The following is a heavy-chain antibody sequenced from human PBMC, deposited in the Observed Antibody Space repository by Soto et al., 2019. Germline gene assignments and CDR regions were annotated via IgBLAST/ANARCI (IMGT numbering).Heavy chain of an antibody. V-gene: IGHV1-2*04. CDR3: ARVRRYSSGWFDY. Sequence: QVQLVQSGAEVKKPGASVKVSCKASGYTFTGYYMHWVRQAPGQGLEWMGWINPNSGGTNYAQKSQGWVTMTRDTSISTAYMELSRLRSDDTAVYYCARVRRYSSGWFDYWGQGTLVTVSS. J-gene: IGHJ4*02. D-gene: IGHD6-19*01. CDR2: INPNSGGT. CDR1: GYTFTGYY.